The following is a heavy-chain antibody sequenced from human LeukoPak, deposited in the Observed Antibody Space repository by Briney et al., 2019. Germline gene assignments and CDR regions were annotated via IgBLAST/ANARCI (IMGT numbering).Heavy chain of an antibody. Sequence: SVKVSCTASGGTFSSYAISWVRQAPGQGLEWMGGIIPIFGTANYAQKFQGRVTITADESTSTAYMELSSLRSEDTAVYYCARDSPLYGSGSYSLFDPWGQGTLVTVSS. CDR1: GGTFSSYA. CDR3: ARDSPLYGSGSYSLFDP. J-gene: IGHJ5*02. D-gene: IGHD3-10*01. V-gene: IGHV1-69*01. CDR2: IIPIFGTA.